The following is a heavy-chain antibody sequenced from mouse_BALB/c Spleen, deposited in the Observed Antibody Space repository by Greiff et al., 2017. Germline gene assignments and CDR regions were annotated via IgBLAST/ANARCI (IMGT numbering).Heavy chain of an antibody. V-gene: IGHV2-9*02. CDR1: GFSLTSYG. J-gene: IGHJ4*01. D-gene: IGHD2-4*01. Sequence: VKVVESGPGLVAPSQSLSITCTVSGFSLTSYGVHWVRQPPGKGLEWLGVIWAGGSTNYNSALMSRLSISKDNSKSQVFLKMNSLQTDDTAMYYCANYYDYEGYHAMDYWGQGTSVTVSS. CDR2: IWAGGST. CDR3: ANYYDYEGYHAMDY.